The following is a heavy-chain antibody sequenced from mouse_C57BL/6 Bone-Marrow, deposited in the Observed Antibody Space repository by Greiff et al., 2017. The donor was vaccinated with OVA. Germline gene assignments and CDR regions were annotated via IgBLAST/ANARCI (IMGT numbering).Heavy chain of an antibody. CDR2: IYPGSGST. V-gene: IGHV1-55*01. D-gene: IGHD1-1*01. CDR3: ARSPYYGSSLAWFAY. CDR1: GYTFTSYW. Sequence: QVQLQQPGAELVKPGASVKMSCKASGYTFTSYWITWVKQRPGQGLEWIGDIYPGSGSTNYNEKFKSKATLTVDTSSSTAYMQLSSLTSEDSAVYYCARSPYYGSSLAWFAYWGQGTLVTVSA. J-gene: IGHJ3*01.